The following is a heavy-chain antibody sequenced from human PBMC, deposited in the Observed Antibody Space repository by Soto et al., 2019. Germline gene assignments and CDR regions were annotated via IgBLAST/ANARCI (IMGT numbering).Heavy chain of an antibody. CDR1: GGSFSGYY. V-gene: IGHV4-34*01. D-gene: IGHD1-1*01. J-gene: IGHJ6*02. CDR2: INHSGTP. Sequence: SETLSLTCAVYGGSFSGYYWSWIRQPPGKGLEWIGEINHSGTPNYNPSLKSRVTISVDTSKNQFSLKLSSVTAADTAVYYCARGGTGPDRYYYGMDVWGQGTTVTVSS. CDR3: ARGGTGPDRYYYGMDV.